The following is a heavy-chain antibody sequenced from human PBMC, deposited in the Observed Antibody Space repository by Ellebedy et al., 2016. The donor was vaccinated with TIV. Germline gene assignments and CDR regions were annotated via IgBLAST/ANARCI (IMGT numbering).Heavy chain of an antibody. CDR3: AKGGAGDHGL. Sequence: PGGSLRLSCVASGFTFSDSAMSWVRQAPGRGLEWVSAIGQSGGEDWTPCADPVKGRFSISRDNSKNTGYLQMNSLRVEDTAIYYCAKGGAGDHGLWGQGTLVTVSS. V-gene: IGHV3-23*01. CDR2: IGQSGGEDWT. J-gene: IGHJ4*02. CDR1: GFTFSDSA. D-gene: IGHD7-27*01.